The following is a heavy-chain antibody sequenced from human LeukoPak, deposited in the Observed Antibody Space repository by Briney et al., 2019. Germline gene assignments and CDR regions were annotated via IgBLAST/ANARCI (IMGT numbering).Heavy chain of an antibody. Sequence: GGSLRLSCAASGFTSSRYAMSWVRQAPGEGLEWVSAICGSGGSTYYADCVKGGFTISRDNSKKTLYLQMNSLRDEDTAVYYCAKGGGSYYDYGGQGTLVTVSS. CDR2: ICGSGGST. D-gene: IGHD3-10*01. CDR1: GFTSSRYA. V-gene: IGHV3-23*01. J-gene: IGHJ4*02. CDR3: AKGGGSYYDY.